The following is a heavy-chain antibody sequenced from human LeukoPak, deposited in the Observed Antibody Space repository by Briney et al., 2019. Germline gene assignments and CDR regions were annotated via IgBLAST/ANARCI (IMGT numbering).Heavy chain of an antibody. J-gene: IGHJ4*02. CDR2: IYPGDSDN. D-gene: IGHD3-10*01. V-gene: IGHV5-51*01. CDR1: GYSFTSYW. CDR3: ARYITMVRGVIRHFDY. Sequence: GESLKISCKGSGYSFTSYWIGWVRQMPGQGLEWMGIIYPGDSDNRYSPSFQGQVTISAAKSISTAYLQWSSLKASDTAMYYCARYITMVRGVIRHFDYWGQGTLVTVSS.